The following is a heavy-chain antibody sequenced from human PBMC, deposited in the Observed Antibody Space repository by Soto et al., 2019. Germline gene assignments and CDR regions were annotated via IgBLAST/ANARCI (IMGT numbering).Heavy chain of an antibody. CDR2: ISAYNGNT. V-gene: IGHV1-18*01. CDR1: GYTFTSYG. Sequence: QVQLVQSGAAVKKPGASVKVSCKASGYTFTSYGISWVRQAPGQGLEWMGWISAYNGNTNYAQKLQGRVTMTTDTSTSTAYMELRSLRSDDTAVYYCARDGFTLYLAAAGNYGMDVWGQGTTVTVSS. CDR3: ARDGFTLYLAAAGNYGMDV. D-gene: IGHD6-13*01. J-gene: IGHJ6*02.